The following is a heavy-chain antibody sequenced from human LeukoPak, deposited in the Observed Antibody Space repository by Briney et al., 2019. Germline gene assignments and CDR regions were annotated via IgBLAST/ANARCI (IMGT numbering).Heavy chain of an antibody. J-gene: IGHJ5*02. CDR1: GFTFSSYW. CDR2: ISSSGSTI. D-gene: IGHD1-1*01. V-gene: IGHV3-48*04. CDR3: AKEEDWTDSLRWFDP. Sequence: GGSLRLSCAASGFTFSSYWMSWVRQAPGKGLEWVSYISSSGSTIYYADSVKGRFTISRDNAKNSLYLQMNSLRAEDTAVYYCAKEEDWTDSLRWFDPWGQGTLVTVSS.